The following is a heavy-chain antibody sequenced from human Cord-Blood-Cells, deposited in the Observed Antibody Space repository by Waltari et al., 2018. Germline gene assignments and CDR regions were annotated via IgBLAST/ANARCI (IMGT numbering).Heavy chain of an antibody. J-gene: IGHJ2*01. D-gene: IGHD6-13*01. V-gene: IGHV4-38-2*01. CDR1: GYSISSGYS. CDR2: IYHSGST. Sequence: QVQLQESGPGLVKPSETLSLTCAVSGYSISSGYSWGWIRKPPGKGLEWIGSIYHSGSTYYNPSLKSRVTISVDTSKNQFSLKLSSVTAADTAVYYCASAPGYSSSWPSYWYFDLWGRGTLVTVSS. CDR3: ASAPGYSSSWPSYWYFDL.